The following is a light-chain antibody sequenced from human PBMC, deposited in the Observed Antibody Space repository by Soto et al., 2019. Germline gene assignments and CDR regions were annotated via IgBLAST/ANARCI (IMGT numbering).Light chain of an antibody. CDR3: QQYNNWPRT. V-gene: IGKV3D-15*01. J-gene: IGKJ1*01. CDR1: QSVSNN. Sequence: VFTQSPGTLSLSPGERATLSCRSSQSVSNNYLAWYQQKPGQAPRLLIYGASNRATGIPDRFSGSGSGTEFTLTISSLQSEDFAVYYCQQYNNWPRTFGQGTKVDIK. CDR2: GAS.